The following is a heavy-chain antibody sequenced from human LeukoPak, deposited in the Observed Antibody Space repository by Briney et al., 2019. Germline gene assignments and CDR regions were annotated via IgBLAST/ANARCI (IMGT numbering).Heavy chain of an antibody. Sequence: PSETLSLTCTVSGASISSVGYYWSWIRQHPGTGLEAIGYMSYSGDTFYNASLKSRVTMSLDTSKKQILLKLNSVTAADTAVYYCAVKVAATGFYWGQGTLGTGSP. CDR1: GASISSVGYY. J-gene: IGHJ4*02. CDR2: MSYSGDT. D-gene: IGHD3-9*01. CDR3: AVKVAATGFY. V-gene: IGHV4-31*03.